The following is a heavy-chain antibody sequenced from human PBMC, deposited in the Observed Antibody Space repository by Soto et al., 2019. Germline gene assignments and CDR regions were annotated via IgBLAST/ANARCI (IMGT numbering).Heavy chain of an antibody. CDR1: RFTFSSYA. D-gene: IGHD5-12*01. CDR2: ISGGGGST. J-gene: IGHJ6*02. V-gene: IGHV3-23*01. Sequence: EVQLLESGGGLVQPGGSLRLSCAASRFTFSSYAMSWVRQAPGKGLEWVSAISGGGGSTYYADSVKGRFTISRDNSKNTLYLQMNSLRAEDTAVYYCANPGLPNYYNYYGMDVWGQGTTVTVSS. CDR3: ANPGLPNYYNYYGMDV.